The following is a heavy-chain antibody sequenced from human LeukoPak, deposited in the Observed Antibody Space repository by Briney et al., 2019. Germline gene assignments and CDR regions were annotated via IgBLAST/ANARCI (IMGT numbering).Heavy chain of an antibody. Sequence: SETLSLTCTVSGGSISSSSYYWGWIRQPPGKGLEWIGYIYYSGSTNYNPSLKSRVTISVDTSKNQFSLKLSSVTAADTAVYYCARSIVVVPAAKGGVYYFDYWGQGTLVTVSS. CDR3: ARSIVVVPAAKGGVYYFDY. D-gene: IGHD2-2*01. J-gene: IGHJ4*02. CDR1: GGSISSSSYY. V-gene: IGHV4-61*05. CDR2: IYYSGST.